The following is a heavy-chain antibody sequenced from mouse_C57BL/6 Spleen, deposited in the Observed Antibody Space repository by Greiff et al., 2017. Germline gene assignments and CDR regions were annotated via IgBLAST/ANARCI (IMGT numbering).Heavy chain of an antibody. D-gene: IGHD4-1*01. J-gene: IGHJ2*01. CDR1: GFNIHDSS. V-gene: IGHV14-2*01. CDR3: ARYWDVGGY. CDR2: LAPVDGET. Sequence: VQLKESGAELVTPGASVKLSCTASGFNIHDSSMPWVPPRPDPGLEWLGRLAPVDGETKYAPKFQGTATLTADPSSNPAYLQLSSLTSEDTAVYYCARYWDVGGYWGQGTTLTVAS.